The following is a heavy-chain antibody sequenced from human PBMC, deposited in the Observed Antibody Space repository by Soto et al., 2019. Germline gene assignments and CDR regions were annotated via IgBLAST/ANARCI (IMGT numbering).Heavy chain of an antibody. D-gene: IGHD6-19*01. CDR3: ARHDGFSSGWIFDY. CDR1: GDSISAYS. V-gene: IGHV4-59*01. CDR2: IHYNGNT. Sequence: SETLSLTCTVSGDSISAYSWSWVRQPPGKGLEWIGNIHYNGNTKYNPSLKSRVSMSVDTSKNQFSLRLISVTAADTAKYFCARHDGFSSGWIFDYWGHGTLVTVSS. J-gene: IGHJ4*01.